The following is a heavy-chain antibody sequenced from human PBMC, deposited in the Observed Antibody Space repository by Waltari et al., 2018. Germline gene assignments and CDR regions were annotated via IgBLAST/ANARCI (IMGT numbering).Heavy chain of an antibody. J-gene: IGHJ3*01. V-gene: IGHV3-48*01. CDR1: GFNFNIST. CDR2: INSASRVI. D-gene: IGHD2-21*02. CDR3: TRGLQFAFDF. Sequence: EVLLVESGGGLVQPGGSLRLSCTASGFNFNISTMNWVRQAPGKGLEWVSYINSASRVILSADSVRGRFTISRDNAKNSLFLQMNNLRVEDTALYYCTRGLQFAFDFWGQGTMVSVSS.